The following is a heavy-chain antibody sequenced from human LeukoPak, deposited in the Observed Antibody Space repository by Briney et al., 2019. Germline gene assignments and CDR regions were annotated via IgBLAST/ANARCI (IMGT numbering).Heavy chain of an antibody. Sequence: SETLSLTCTVSGGSISNGDHYWSWIRQHPGKGLEWIGHIYYSGSTNYNPSLKSRVTISVDTSKNQFSLKLSSVTAADTAVYYCVRGWGPITIFGVVTARNGMDVWGQGTTVTVSS. D-gene: IGHD3-3*01. CDR2: IYYSGST. J-gene: IGHJ6*02. CDR1: GGSISNGDHY. CDR3: VRGWGPITIFGVVTARNGMDV. V-gene: IGHV4-30-4*08.